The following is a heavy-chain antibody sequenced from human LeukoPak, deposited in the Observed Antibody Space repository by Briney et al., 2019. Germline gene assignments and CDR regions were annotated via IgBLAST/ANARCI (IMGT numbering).Heavy chain of an antibody. CDR2: ISGSGGST. Sequence: GGSLRLSCAASGFTFSSYGMSWVRQAPGKGLEWVSAISGSGGSTYYADSVKGRFTISRDNSKNTLYLQMNSLRAEDTAVYYCAVGGDIVVVVAATRAVINYFDYWGQGTLVTVSS. V-gene: IGHV3-23*01. J-gene: IGHJ4*02. D-gene: IGHD2-15*01. CDR3: AVGGDIVVVVAATRAVINYFDY. CDR1: GFTFSSYG.